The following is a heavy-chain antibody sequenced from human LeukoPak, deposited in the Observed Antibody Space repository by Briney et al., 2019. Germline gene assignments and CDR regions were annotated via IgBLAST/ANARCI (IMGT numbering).Heavy chain of an antibody. Sequence: GGSLRLSCAASGFTFSSYEMNWVRQAPGKGLEWVGRSRNKANGYTTQYAASVKGRFTISRDDSKDSLYLQMNSLKAEDTAVYFCARLGKYGGTYYFDYWGQGTLVTVSS. V-gene: IGHV3-72*01. CDR3: ARLGKYGGTYYFDY. D-gene: IGHD1-26*01. CDR1: GFTFSSYE. J-gene: IGHJ4*02. CDR2: SRNKANGYTT.